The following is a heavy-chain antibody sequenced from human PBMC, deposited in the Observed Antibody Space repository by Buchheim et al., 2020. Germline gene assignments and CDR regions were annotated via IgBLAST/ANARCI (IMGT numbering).Heavy chain of an antibody. CDR1: GFTFSSYW. J-gene: IGHJ6*03. V-gene: IGHV3-7*01. CDR3: ARCDKGSGSYLFIGYYYMDV. Sequence: EVQLVESGGGLVQPGGSLRLSCAASGFTFSSYWMSWVRQAPGKGLEWVANIKQDGSEKYYVDSVKGRFTISRDNAKNSLYLQMNSLRAEDTAVYYCARCDKGSGSYLFIGYYYMDVWGKRTT. CDR2: IKQDGSEK. D-gene: IGHD3-10*01.